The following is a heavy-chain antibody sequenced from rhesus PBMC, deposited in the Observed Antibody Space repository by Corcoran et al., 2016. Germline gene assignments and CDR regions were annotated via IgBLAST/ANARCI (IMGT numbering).Heavy chain of an antibody. Sequence: EVQLVESGGGFVQPGGSLRFSCVAPGFTFSNYAVSGVRRDPGKVLEWLSYNSNGGDSTTYAEAVKGRFTIARDNSKKTVSLQMNRRRPEDTAVYNCAKDPGYWGQGVLVTVSS. CDR1: GFTFSNYA. J-gene: IGHJ4*01. CDR2: NSNGGDST. CDR3: AKDPGY. V-gene: IGHV3S5*01.